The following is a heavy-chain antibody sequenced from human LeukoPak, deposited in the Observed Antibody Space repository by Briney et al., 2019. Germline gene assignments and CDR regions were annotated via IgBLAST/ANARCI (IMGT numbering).Heavy chain of an antibody. Sequence: WASVKVSCKASGYTFTGYYIHWVRRAPGQGLEWMGGIIPIFGTANYAQKFQGRVTITTDESTSTAYMELSSLRSEDTAVYYCARESYSSSWYVRETYFDYWGQGTLVTVSS. CDR3: ARESYSSSWYVRETYFDY. V-gene: IGHV1-69*05. J-gene: IGHJ4*02. D-gene: IGHD6-13*01. CDR1: GYTFTGYY. CDR2: IIPIFGTA.